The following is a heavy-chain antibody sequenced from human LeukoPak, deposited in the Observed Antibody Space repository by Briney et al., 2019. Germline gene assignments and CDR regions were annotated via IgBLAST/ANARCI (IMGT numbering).Heavy chain of an antibody. CDR1: GGSISSYY. CDR2: IYYSGST. CDR3: ARGVNSGYFDY. D-gene: IGHD1-26*01. Sequence: SETLSLTCTVSGGSISSYYWTWIRQPPGKGLEWIGYIYYSGSTNYNPSLKSRVTISVDTSKDQFSLKLTSVTAADTAVYYCARGVNSGYFDYCGQGTLVTVSS. J-gene: IGHJ4*02. V-gene: IGHV4-59*01.